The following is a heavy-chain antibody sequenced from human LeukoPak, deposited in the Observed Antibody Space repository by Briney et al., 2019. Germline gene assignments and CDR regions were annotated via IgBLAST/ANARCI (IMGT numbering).Heavy chain of an antibody. V-gene: IGHV3-21*01. D-gene: IGHD2-8*02. CDR3: ARSLPWSSTGFDR. J-gene: IGHJ5*02. Sequence: GGSLRLSCAASGFTFSSYSMNSVGQAPGKGLEWVSSISSSSSYIYYADSVKGRFTISRDNAKNSLYLQMNSLRAEDTAVYYCARSLPWSSTGFDRWGQGTLVTVSS. CDR1: GFTFSSYS. CDR2: ISSSSSYI.